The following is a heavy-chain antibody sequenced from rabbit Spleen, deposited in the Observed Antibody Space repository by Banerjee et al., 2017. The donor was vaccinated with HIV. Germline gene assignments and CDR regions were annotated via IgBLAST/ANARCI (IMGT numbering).Heavy chain of an antibody. J-gene: IGHJ4*01. Sequence: QEQLEESGGDLVKPEGSLTLTCKASGFDLSSGGDMCWVRQAPGKGLEWIGCIVIGSGHTYYATWAKGRFTISRTSSTTVTLQMTSLTAADTATYFCARDLTSVIGWNFNLWGQGTLVTVS. D-gene: IGHD1-1*01. CDR1: GFDLSSGGD. CDR3: ARDLTSVIGWNFNL. V-gene: IGHV1S45*01. CDR2: IVIGSGHT.